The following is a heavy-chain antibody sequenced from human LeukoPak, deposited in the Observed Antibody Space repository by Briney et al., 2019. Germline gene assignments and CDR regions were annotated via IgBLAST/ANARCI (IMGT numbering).Heavy chain of an antibody. Sequence: GGSLRLCCAASGFTFSSYWMNWARQAPGKGLEWVPSINHNGNVNYYVDSVKGRFAISRDNAKNSLYLQMSNLRAEDTAVYFCARGGGLDVWGQGATVTVSS. CDR2: INHNGNVN. CDR1: GFTFSSYW. D-gene: IGHD3-16*01. V-gene: IGHV3-7*03. J-gene: IGHJ6*02. CDR3: ARGGGLDV.